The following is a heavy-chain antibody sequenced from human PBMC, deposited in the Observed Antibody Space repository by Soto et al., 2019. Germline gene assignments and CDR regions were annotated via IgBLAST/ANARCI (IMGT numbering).Heavy chain of an antibody. CDR3: ARASPPYYYDSSGYFLEAFDI. J-gene: IGHJ3*02. CDR2: IYYSGST. V-gene: IGHV4-31*03. D-gene: IGHD3-22*01. Sequence: TLSLTCTVSGGSISSGGYYWSWIRQHPGKGLEWIGYIYYSGSTYYNPSLKSRVTISVDTSKNQFSLKLSSVTAADTAVYYCARASPPYYYDSSGYFLEAFDIWGQGTMVTVSS. CDR1: GGSISSGGYY.